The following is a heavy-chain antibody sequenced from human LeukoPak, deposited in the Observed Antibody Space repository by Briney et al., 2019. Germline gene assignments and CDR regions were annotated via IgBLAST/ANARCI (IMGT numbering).Heavy chain of an antibody. D-gene: IGHD3-10*01. J-gene: IGHJ5*02. Sequence: GGSLRLSCAASGFTFDDYGMSWVRQAPGKGLEWVSGINWNGGSTGYADSVKGRFTISRDNAKDSLYLQMNSLRAEDTALYHCARGNYYGSGTHNWFDPWGQGTLVTVSS. V-gene: IGHV3-20*01. CDR3: ARGNYYGSGTHNWFDP. CDR1: GFTFDDYG. CDR2: INWNGGST.